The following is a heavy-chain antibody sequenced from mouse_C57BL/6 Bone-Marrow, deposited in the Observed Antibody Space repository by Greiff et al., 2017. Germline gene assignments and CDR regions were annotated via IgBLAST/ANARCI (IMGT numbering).Heavy chain of an antibody. J-gene: IGHJ3*01. CDR2: IYPRSGNT. V-gene: IGHV1-81*01. CDR1: GYTFTSYG. Sequence: VQLQESGAELARPGASVKLSCKASGYTFTSYGISWVKQRTGQGLEWIGEIYPRSGNTDYNEKFKGKATLTADKSSSTAYMELRSLTSEDSAVYFCAGTLPLHYYGSSVFAYWGQGTLVTVSA. D-gene: IGHD1-1*01. CDR3: AGTLPLHYYGSSVFAY.